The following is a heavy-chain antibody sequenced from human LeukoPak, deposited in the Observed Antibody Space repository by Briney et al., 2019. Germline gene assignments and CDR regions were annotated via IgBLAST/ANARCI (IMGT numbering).Heavy chain of an antibody. CDR3: AKPSGYSGYENPGTHDYYYMDV. J-gene: IGHJ6*03. V-gene: IGHV3-30*02. D-gene: IGHD5-12*01. CDR1: GFTFSSYG. Sequence: GGSLRLSCAASGFTFSSYGMHWVRQAPGKGLEWVAFIRYDGSNKYYADSVKGRFTISRDNSKNTLYLQMNSLRAEDTAVYYCAKPSGYSGYENPGTHDYYYMDVWGKGTTVTISS. CDR2: IRYDGSNK.